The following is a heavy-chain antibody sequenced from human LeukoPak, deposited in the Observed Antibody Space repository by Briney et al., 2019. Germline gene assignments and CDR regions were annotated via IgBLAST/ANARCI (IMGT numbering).Heavy chain of an antibody. Sequence: SETLSLTCAVYGGSFSGYYWSWIRQPPGKGLEWIGEINHSGSTNYNPSLKSRVTISVDTSKNQFSLKLSSVTAADTAVYYCASRRLGNYDILTGNYKGYYFDYWGQGTLVTVSS. D-gene: IGHD3-9*01. CDR2: INHSGST. CDR3: ASRRLGNYDILTGNYKGYYFDY. J-gene: IGHJ4*02. V-gene: IGHV4-34*01. CDR1: GGSFSGYY.